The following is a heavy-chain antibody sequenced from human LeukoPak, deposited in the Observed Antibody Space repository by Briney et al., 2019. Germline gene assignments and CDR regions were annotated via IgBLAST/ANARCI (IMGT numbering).Heavy chain of an antibody. CDR3: AKDRRGSYYYYYYMDV. V-gene: IGHV3-43D*03. CDR1: GFTFDDYA. CDR2: ISWDGGST. D-gene: IGHD1-26*01. Sequence: GGSLRLSCAASGFTFDDYAMHWVRQAPGKGLEWVSPISWDGGSTYYADSVKGRFTISRDNSKNSLYLQMNSLRAEDTALYYCAKDRRGSYYYYYYMDVWGKGTTVTVSS. J-gene: IGHJ6*03.